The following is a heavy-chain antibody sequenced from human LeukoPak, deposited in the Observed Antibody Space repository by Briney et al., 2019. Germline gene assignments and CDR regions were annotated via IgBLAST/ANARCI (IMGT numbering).Heavy chain of an antibody. Sequence: SETLSLTCTVSGGSINSSSYYWGWLRQPPGKGLEWLGNIYYSGSTYYNPSLKSRVTISVDTSKNQFSLKLSSVTAADTAVYYCARQSGTGTLLDYWGQGTLVTVSS. J-gene: IGHJ4*02. CDR3: ARQSGTGTLLDY. CDR1: GGSINSSSYY. V-gene: IGHV4-39*01. D-gene: IGHD3/OR15-3a*01. CDR2: IYYSGST.